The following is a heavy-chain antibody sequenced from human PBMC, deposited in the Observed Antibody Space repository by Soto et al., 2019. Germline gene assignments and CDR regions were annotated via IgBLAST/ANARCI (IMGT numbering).Heavy chain of an antibody. CDR1: GFTFSTFG. V-gene: IGHV3-30*02. CDR3: PKDLSHYYDSSGYPLDY. D-gene: IGHD3-22*01. J-gene: IGHJ4*02. Sequence: GGSLRLSCAASGFTFSTFGIHWVRQAPGKGLEWVAVIWYDGSNKYYADSVKGRFTNARDNSKSTLYLQMNSLRAEDTAVYYCPKDLSHYYDSSGYPLDYWGQGTLVTV. CDR2: IWYDGSNK.